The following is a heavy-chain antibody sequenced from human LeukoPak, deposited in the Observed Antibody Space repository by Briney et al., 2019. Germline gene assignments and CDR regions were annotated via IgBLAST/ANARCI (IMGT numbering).Heavy chain of an antibody. V-gene: IGHV3-23*01. Sequence: GGSLRLSCAASGFTFSSYAMSWVRQAPGKGLEWVSAISGSGGSTYYADSVKGRFTISRDNSKNTLYLQMNSLRAEDTAVYYCAKVRPYDFWSGYNGGVDYWGQGTLVTVSS. CDR2: ISGSGGST. CDR1: GFTFSSYA. CDR3: AKVRPYDFWSGYNGGVDY. D-gene: IGHD3-3*01. J-gene: IGHJ4*02.